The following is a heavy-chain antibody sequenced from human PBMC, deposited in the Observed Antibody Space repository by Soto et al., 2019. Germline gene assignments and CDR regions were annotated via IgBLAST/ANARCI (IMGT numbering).Heavy chain of an antibody. D-gene: IGHD6-19*01. V-gene: IGHV1-69*06. CDR3: ASFLYSSGWYGRGYYFDY. CDR2: IIPIFGTA. J-gene: IGHJ4*02. Sequence: SVKVSCKASGGTFSSYAISWVRQAPGQGLEWMGGIIPIFGTANYAQKFQGRVTITADKSTSTAYMELSSLRSEDTAVYYCASFLYSSGWYGRGYYFDYWGQGTLVTVSS. CDR1: GGTFSSYA.